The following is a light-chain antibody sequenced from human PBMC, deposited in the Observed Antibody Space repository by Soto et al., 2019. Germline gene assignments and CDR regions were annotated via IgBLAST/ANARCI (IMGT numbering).Light chain of an antibody. V-gene: IGLV2-14*01. CDR1: SSDVGGYKY. CDR2: DVS. CDR3: SSYTSISLYV. Sequence: QSVLTQPASVSGSPGQSISISCTGTSSDVGGYKYVSWYQQHPGKAPKLMIYDVSSRPSGVSNRFSGSKSGNTASLAISGLQAEDEADYYCSSYTSISLYVFGTGTKATVL. J-gene: IGLJ1*01.